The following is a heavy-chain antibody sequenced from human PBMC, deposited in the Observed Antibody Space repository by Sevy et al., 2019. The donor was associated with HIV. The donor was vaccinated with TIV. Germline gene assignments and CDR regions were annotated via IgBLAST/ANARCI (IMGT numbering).Heavy chain of an antibody. CDR2: IIPLLRLS. J-gene: IGHJ4*02. V-gene: IGHV1-69*13. CDR1: GGTFTSYL. D-gene: IGHD4-17*01. Sequence: ASVKVSCKTSGGTFTSYLISWVRQAPGQGLEWMGGIIPLLRLSNYAQKLQGRLTITADETTSTVYMELRSLTSEDTAVYFCARDQDGDYVYWGRGSLVTVSS. CDR3: ARDQDGDYVY.